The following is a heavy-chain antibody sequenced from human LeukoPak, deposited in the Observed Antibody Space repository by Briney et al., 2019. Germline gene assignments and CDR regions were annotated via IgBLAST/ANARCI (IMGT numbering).Heavy chain of an antibody. CDR1: GFTFSSYA. J-gene: IGHJ3*02. Sequence: GGSLRLSCAASGFTFSSYAMSWVRQAPGKGLGWVSVIYSGGSTYYADSVKGRFTISRDNSKNTLYLQMNSLRAEDTAVYYCARDWGRVPDAFDIWGQGTMVTVSS. CDR2: IYSGGST. D-gene: IGHD7-27*01. CDR3: ARDWGRVPDAFDI. V-gene: IGHV3-53*01.